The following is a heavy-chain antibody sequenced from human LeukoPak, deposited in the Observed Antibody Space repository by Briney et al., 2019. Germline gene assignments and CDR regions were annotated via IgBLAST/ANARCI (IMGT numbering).Heavy chain of an antibody. CDR2: IYPGDSDT. V-gene: IGHV5-51*01. CDR3: ARQYYDFWSGYHPAFDAFDI. Sequence: GASLKISCKGSGSSFTSYWIGWVRQMPGKGLEWMGIIYPGDSDTRYSPSFQGQVTISADKSISTAYLQWSSLKASDTAMYYCARQYYDFWSGYHPAFDAFDIWGQGTMVT. D-gene: IGHD3-3*01. J-gene: IGHJ3*02. CDR1: GSSFTSYW.